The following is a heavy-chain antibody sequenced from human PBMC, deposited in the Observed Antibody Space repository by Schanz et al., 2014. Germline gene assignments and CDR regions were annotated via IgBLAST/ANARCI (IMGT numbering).Heavy chain of an antibody. Sequence: VQLVESGGGLIQPGGSLSLSCAPSGFTFSDFYMSWIRQAPGKGLEWVSYLSRDGSTIYYADSVKGRFTISRDSAKNSLYLQMNNLRAADTAVYYCARGYSNIWSPMAYWGQGTLVAVSS. V-gene: IGHV3-11*04. J-gene: IGHJ4*02. D-gene: IGHD6-13*01. CDR1: GFTFSDFY. CDR2: LSRDGSTI. CDR3: ARGYSNIWSPMAY.